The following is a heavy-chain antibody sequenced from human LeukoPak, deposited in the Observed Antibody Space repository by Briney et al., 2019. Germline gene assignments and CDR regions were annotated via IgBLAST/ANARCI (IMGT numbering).Heavy chain of an antibody. Sequence: SETLSLTCAVYGGSFSGYYWSWIRQPPGKGLEWIGEINHSGSTNYNPSLKSRVTISVDTSKNQFSLKLSSVAATDTAVYYCARSGRYFDWLRQTNWFDPWGQGTLVTVSS. J-gene: IGHJ5*02. V-gene: IGHV4-34*01. CDR3: ARSGRYFDWLRQTNWFDP. CDR2: INHSGST. D-gene: IGHD3-9*01. CDR1: GGSFSGYY.